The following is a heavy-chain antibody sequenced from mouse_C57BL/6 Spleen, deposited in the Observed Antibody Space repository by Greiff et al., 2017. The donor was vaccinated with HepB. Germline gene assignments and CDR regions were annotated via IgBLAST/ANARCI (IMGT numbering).Heavy chain of an antibody. Sequence: QLQQSGPELVKPGASVKISCKASGYAFSSSWMNWVKQRPGKGLEWIGRIYPGDGDTNYNGKFKGKATLTADKSSSTAYMQLSSLTSEDSAVYFCARLMDYGSSYGDYFDYWGQGTTLTVSS. CDR3: ARLMDYGSSYGDYFDY. D-gene: IGHD1-1*01. CDR1: GYAFSSSW. V-gene: IGHV1-82*01. J-gene: IGHJ2*01. CDR2: IYPGDGDT.